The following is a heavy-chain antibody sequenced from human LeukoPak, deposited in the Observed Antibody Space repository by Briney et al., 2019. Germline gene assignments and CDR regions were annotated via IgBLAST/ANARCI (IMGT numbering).Heavy chain of an antibody. CDR2: FDPEDGET. CDR3: ATDGIWNDVGFWFDP. Sequence: ASVKVPCKVSGYTLTELSMHWVRQAPGKGLEWMGGFDPEDGETIYAQKFQGRVTMAEDTSTDTAYMELSSLRSEDTAVYYCATDGIWNDVGFWFDPWGQGTLVTVSS. V-gene: IGHV1-24*01. D-gene: IGHD1-1*01. J-gene: IGHJ5*02. CDR1: GYTLTELS.